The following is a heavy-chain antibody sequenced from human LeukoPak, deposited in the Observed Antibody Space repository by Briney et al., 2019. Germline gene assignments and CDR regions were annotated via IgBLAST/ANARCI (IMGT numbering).Heavy chain of an antibody. CDR1: GYTLTELA. Sequence: ASVKVSCKVSGYTLTELAMHWVRQAPGKGLEWMGGFDPEDGETIYAKKFQGRVTMTEDTSTDTAYMDLSSLGSEDTAVYYCATQARGYFYYWGQGTLSPSP. J-gene: IGHJ4*02. CDR2: FDPEDGET. V-gene: IGHV1-24*01. CDR3: ATQARGYFYY.